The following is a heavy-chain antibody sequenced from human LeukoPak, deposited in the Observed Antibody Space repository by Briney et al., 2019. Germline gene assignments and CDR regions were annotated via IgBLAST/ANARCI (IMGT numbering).Heavy chain of an antibody. CDR3: VRLMGRDGYYYGMDV. Sequence: SETLSLTCTVSGGSISSGGYYWSWIRQHPGKGLEWIGYIYYSGSTNYNPSLKSRVTISVDTSKNQFSLKLSSVTAADTAVYYCVRLMGRDGYYYGMDVWGQGTTVTVSS. J-gene: IGHJ6*02. V-gene: IGHV4-61*08. D-gene: IGHD5-24*01. CDR1: GGSISSGGYY. CDR2: IYYSGST.